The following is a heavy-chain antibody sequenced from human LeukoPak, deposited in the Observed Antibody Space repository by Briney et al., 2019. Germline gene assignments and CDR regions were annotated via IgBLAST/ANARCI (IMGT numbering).Heavy chain of an antibody. J-gene: IGHJ4*02. V-gene: IGHV4-34*01. Sequence: SETLSLTCAVYGGSFSGYYWSWIRQPPGKGLEWIGEINHSGSTNYNPSLKSRVTISVDTSKSQFSLKLSSVTAADTAVYYCARFMPAGSISTHTGDYWGQGTLVTVSS. CDR2: INHSGST. CDR3: ARFMPAGSISTHTGDY. D-gene: IGHD6-25*01. CDR1: GGSFSGYY.